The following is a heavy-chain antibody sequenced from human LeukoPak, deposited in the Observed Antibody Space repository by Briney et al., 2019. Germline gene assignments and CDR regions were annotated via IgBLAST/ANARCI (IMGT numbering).Heavy chain of an antibody. J-gene: IGHJ4*02. Sequence: ASVKVSCKASGYTFTSYGISWVRQAPGQGLEWMGWINPNSGGTNYAQKFQGRVTMTRDTSISTAYMELSRLRSDDTVVYYCARSTAVVIVYFDYWGQGTLVTVSS. CDR2: INPNSGGT. D-gene: IGHD3-22*01. V-gene: IGHV1-2*02. CDR1: GYTFTSYG. CDR3: ARSTAVVIVYFDY.